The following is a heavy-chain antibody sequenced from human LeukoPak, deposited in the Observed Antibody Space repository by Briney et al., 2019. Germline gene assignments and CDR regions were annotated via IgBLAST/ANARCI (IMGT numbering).Heavy chain of an antibody. Sequence: PSETLSLTCAVYGGSFSGYYWSWIRQPPGKGLEWIGEINHSGSTNYSPSLKSRVTISVDTSKNQFSLKLSSVTAADTAVYYCARKYNWNGGGLDYWGQGTLVTVSS. CDR3: ARKYNWNGGGLDY. V-gene: IGHV4-34*01. CDR2: INHSGST. D-gene: IGHD1-1*01. J-gene: IGHJ4*02. CDR1: GGSFSGYY.